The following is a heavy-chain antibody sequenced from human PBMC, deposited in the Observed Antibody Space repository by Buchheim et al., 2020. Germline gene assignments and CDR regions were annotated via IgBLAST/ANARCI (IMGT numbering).Heavy chain of an antibody. CDR2: ISHSGST. V-gene: IGHV4-34*01. CDR1: GGSFSGYY. Sequence: QVQLQQWGAGLLKPSETLSLTCAVYGGSFSGYYWSWIRQPPGKGLEWIGEISHSGSTNYNPSLKSRVTISVDTSKNQFSLKLSSVTAADTAVYYCARASTYYDFWSGYYTGPLLPWGQGTL. CDR3: ARASTYYDFWSGYYTGPLLP. D-gene: IGHD3-3*01. J-gene: IGHJ4*02.